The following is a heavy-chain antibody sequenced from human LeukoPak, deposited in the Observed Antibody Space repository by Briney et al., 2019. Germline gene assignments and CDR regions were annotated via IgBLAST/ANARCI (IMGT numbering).Heavy chain of an antibody. D-gene: IGHD3-10*01. V-gene: IGHV3-53*01. CDR1: GFTVSSNY. J-gene: IGHJ6*04. CDR2: IYSGGST. Sequence: GGSLRLSCAASGFTVSSNYMSWVRQAPGKGLEWVSVIYSGGSTYYADSVKGRFTISRDNSKNTLYLQMNSLRAEDTAVYYCAREATTMVRGVPLGYYCYYYGVDVWGKGTTVTVSS. CDR3: AREATTMVRGVPLGYYCYYYGVDV.